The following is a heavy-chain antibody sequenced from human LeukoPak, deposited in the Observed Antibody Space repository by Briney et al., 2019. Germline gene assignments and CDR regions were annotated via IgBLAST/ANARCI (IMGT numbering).Heavy chain of an antibody. J-gene: IGHJ4*02. V-gene: IGHV4-30-4*08. Sequence: PSETLSLTCTVSSGSISSGDSYWSWIRQPPGKGLECIGYIYYSRSPSYNPSLKSRVTISVDTSKNHFSPNLSSVTAADTAVYYCARGNNPYYFDYWGQGTLVTVSS. CDR2: IYYSRSP. CDR3: ARGNNPYYFDY. CDR1: SGSISSGDSY. D-gene: IGHD2/OR15-2a*01.